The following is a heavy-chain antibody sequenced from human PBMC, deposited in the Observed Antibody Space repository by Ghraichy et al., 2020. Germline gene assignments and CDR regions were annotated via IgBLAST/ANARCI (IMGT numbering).Heavy chain of an antibody. CDR2: IYYSGST. Sequence: TLSLTCTVSGGSISSGGYYWSWIRQHPGKGLEWIGYIYYSGSTYYNPSLKSRVTISVDTSKNQFSLKLSSVTAADTAVYYCARDHTYYYDSSGFLSGWFDPWGQGTLVTVSS. CDR1: GGSISSGGYY. J-gene: IGHJ5*02. CDR3: ARDHTYYYDSSGFLSGWFDP. D-gene: IGHD3-22*01. V-gene: IGHV4-31*03.